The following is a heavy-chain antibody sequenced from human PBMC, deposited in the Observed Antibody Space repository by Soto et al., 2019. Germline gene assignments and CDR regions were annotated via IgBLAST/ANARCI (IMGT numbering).Heavy chain of an antibody. Sequence: PGGSLRLSCAASGFTFNNNAMSWVRQAPGKGLEWVSAISPNGQGIYYADSVKGRFIISRDNSKNTVFLHMDSLTAEDTAVYYCAKDRDYPRDYFHYWGQGTLVTVSS. V-gene: IGHV3-23*01. CDR3: AKDRDYPRDYFHY. D-gene: IGHD3-10*01. CDR2: ISPNGQGI. J-gene: IGHJ4*02. CDR1: GFTFNNNA.